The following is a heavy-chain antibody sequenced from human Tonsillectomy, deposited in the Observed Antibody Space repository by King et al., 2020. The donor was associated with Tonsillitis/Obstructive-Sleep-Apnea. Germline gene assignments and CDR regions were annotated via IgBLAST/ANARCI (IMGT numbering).Heavy chain of an antibody. V-gene: IGHV3-30*18. CDR2: ISYDGSDT. CDR3: AKDQSWGLATFYYYMDV. D-gene: IGHD3-16*01. J-gene: IGHJ6*03. CDR1: GFTFSSYG. Sequence: VQLVESGGGVVQPGRSLRLSCAASGFTFSSYGLHWVRQAPGKGLEWVSVISYDGSDTYYPDSVKGRFTISRDNSKNMLYLQMNSLRPEDTAVYYCAKDQSWGLATFYYYMDVWGKGTAVTVSS.